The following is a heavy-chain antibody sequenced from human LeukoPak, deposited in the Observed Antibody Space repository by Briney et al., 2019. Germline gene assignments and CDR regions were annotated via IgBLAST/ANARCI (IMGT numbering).Heavy chain of an antibody. J-gene: IGHJ4*02. CDR1: GGSLSNHY. V-gene: IGHV4-59*11. CDR2: IYDSGST. Sequence: SETLSLTCTVSGGSLSNHYWSWIRQPPGKGLEWIWHIYDSGSTTYNPSLKSRVTMSVDTSKNQFSLNLSSVTAADTAVYYCARGRIGGPKAPFDYWGQGTLVTVSS. CDR3: ARGRIGGPKAPFDY. D-gene: IGHD3-16*01.